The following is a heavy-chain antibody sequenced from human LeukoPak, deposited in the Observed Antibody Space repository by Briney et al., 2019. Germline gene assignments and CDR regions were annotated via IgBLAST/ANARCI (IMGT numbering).Heavy chain of an antibody. J-gene: IGHJ4*02. D-gene: IGHD2-2*01. Sequence: GSLRLSCAASGFTFSSYAMSWVRQAPGKGLEWVSAISGSGGSTYYADSVKGRFTISRDNSKNTLYLQMNSLRAEDTAVYYCAKTSRYCSSTSCSFFDYWGQGTLVTVSS. CDR1: GFTFSSYA. CDR3: AKTSRYCSSTSCSFFDY. CDR2: ISGSGGST. V-gene: IGHV3-23*01.